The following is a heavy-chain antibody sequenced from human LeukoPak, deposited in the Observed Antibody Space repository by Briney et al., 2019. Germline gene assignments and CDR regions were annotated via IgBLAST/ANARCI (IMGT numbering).Heavy chain of an antibody. CDR2: INHSGST. V-gene: IGHV4-34*01. Sequence: PSETLSLTCTVSGGSISSYYWSWIRQPPGKGLEWIGEINHSGSTNYNPSLKSRVTISVDTSKNQFSLKLSSVTAADTAVYYCARHRRSSITMIVVVITTPGAFDIWGQGTMVTVSS. J-gene: IGHJ3*02. CDR3: ARHRRSSITMIVVVITTPGAFDI. D-gene: IGHD3-22*01. CDR1: GGSISSYY.